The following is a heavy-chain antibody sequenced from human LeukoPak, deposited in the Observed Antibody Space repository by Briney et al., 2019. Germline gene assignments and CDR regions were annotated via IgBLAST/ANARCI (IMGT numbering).Heavy chain of an antibody. V-gene: IGHV6-1*01. CDR1: GDSVSSNSAA. CDR3: VREGGYGILGY. J-gene: IGHJ4*02. CDR2: TYYRSKWYN. Sequence: SQTLSLTCAISGDSVSSNSAAWSWFRRSPSRGLEWLGRTYYRSKWYNDYAVSVKSRITISPDTSRNQFSLQLNSVTPEDTAVYYCVREGGYGILGYWAQGTLVTVSS. D-gene: IGHD5-18*01.